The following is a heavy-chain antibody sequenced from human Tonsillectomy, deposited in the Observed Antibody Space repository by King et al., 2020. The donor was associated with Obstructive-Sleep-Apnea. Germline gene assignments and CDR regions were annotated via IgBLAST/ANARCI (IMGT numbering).Heavy chain of an antibody. V-gene: IGHV4-30-4*01. CDR3: ASHDYGEYYFDY. CDR1: GGSISIGDYY. J-gene: IGHJ4*02. D-gene: IGHD4-17*01. CDR2: IYYSGST. Sequence: VQLQESGPGLVKPSQTLSLTCTVSGGSISIGDYYWSWFRQPPGKGLEWIGYIYYSGSTYYNPSLKSRVTISVDTSKNQFSLKLCSVTAADTAVYYCASHDYGEYYFDYWGQGTLVTVSS.